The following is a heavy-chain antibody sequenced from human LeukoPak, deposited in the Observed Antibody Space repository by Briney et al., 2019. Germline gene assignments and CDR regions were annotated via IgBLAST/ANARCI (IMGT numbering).Heavy chain of an antibody. Sequence: PGGSLRLSCAASGFTFSMYEMNWVRQAPGKGLEWVSYISSSGSTIYYADSVKGRFTISRDNAKNSLYLQMNGLRAEDTAVYYCARGLWAHIDYWGQGTLLTVSS. V-gene: IGHV3-48*03. CDR2: ISSSGSTI. D-gene: IGHD3-10*01. CDR1: GFTFSMYE. J-gene: IGHJ4*02. CDR3: ARGLWAHIDY.